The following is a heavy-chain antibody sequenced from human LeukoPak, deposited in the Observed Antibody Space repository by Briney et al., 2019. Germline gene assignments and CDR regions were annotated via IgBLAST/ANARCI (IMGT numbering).Heavy chain of an antibody. Sequence: GASVKVSCKASGGTFSSYAISWVRQAPGKGLEWMGGFDPEDGETIYAQKFQGRVTMTEDTSTDTAYMELSSLRSEDTAVYYCATVGPVAVNYYYYGMDVWGQGTTVTVSS. CDR3: ATVGPVAVNYYYYGMDV. CDR1: GGTFSSYA. CDR2: FDPEDGET. J-gene: IGHJ6*02. V-gene: IGHV1-24*01. D-gene: IGHD6-19*01.